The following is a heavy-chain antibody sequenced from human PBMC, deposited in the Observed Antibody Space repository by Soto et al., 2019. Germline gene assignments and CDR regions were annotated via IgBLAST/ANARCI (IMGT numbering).Heavy chain of an antibody. D-gene: IGHD3-10*01. CDR2: IYYSGST. J-gene: IGHJ4*02. CDR1: GGSISSGGYY. CDR3: ARGHGGDY. Sequence: QVQLQESGPGLVKPSQTLSLTCTVSGGSISSGGYYWSWIRQHPGKGLEWIGYIYYSGSTYYNPSXXRXVXXSVATSKNQFSLKLSSVTAADTAVYYCARGHGGDYWGQGTLVTVSS. V-gene: IGHV4-31*01.